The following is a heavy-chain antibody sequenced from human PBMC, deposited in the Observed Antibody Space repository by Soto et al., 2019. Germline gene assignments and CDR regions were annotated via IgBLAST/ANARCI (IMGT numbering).Heavy chain of an antibody. CDR3: AKHHGPLYVGYYYDMDV. J-gene: IGHJ6*02. D-gene: IGHD3-16*01. CDR2: IYYSGYT. Sequence: QLQLQESGPGLVKPSETLSLTCTVSGGSISSSSYYWGWIRQPPGKGLEWIGSIYYSGYTYYNPFLNRRAPISIATSKNQFSLKLISVTAADTALYYCAKHHGPLYVGYYYDMDVWGQGTTVTVSS. CDR1: GGSISSSSYY. V-gene: IGHV4-39*01.